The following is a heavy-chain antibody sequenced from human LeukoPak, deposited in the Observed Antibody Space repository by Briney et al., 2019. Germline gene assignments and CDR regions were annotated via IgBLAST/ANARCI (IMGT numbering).Heavy chain of an antibody. CDR3: VITSATGPLDY. Sequence: PGGSLRLSCAASGFTFSSYGMHWVRQAPGKGLEYVSAISGDGGNTYYADSLKGRFTISRDNSKNTLYLQMSSLTVGDTAVYYCVITSATGPLDYWGQGTLVTVSS. V-gene: IGHV3-64D*09. CDR2: ISGDGGNT. J-gene: IGHJ4*02. CDR1: GFTFSSYG. D-gene: IGHD1-14*01.